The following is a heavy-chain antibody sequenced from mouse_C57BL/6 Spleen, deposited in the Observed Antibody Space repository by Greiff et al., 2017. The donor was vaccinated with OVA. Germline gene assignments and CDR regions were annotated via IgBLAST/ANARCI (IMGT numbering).Heavy chain of an antibody. V-gene: IGHV1-82*01. J-gene: IGHJ2*01. Sequence: VKLQESGPELVKPGASVKISCKASGYAFSSSWMNWVKQRPGKGLEWIGRIYPGDGDTNYNGKFKGKATLTADKSSSTAYMQLSSLTSEDSAVYFCAKGLTGKGFDYWGQGTTLTVSS. D-gene: IGHD4-1*01. CDR3: AKGLTGKGFDY. CDR1: GYAFSSSW. CDR2: IYPGDGDT.